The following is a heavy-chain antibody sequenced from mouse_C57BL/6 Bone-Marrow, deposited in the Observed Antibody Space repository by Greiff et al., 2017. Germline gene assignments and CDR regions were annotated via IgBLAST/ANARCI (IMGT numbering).Heavy chain of an antibody. CDR2: INPSSGYT. CDR3: ARKKEPDSSGAWGFAY. CDR1: GYTFTSYW. Sequence: QVQLQQSGAELAKPGASVKLSCKASGYTFTSYWMHWVKQRPGQGLEWIGYINPSSGYTKYNQKFKDKATLTADKSSSTAYIQLSSLTYEDSAVYYCARKKEPDSSGAWGFAYWGQGTLVTVSA. J-gene: IGHJ3*01. V-gene: IGHV1-7*01. D-gene: IGHD3-2*02.